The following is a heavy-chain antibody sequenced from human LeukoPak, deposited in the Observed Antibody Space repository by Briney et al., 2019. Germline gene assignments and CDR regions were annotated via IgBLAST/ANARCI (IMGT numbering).Heavy chain of an antibody. J-gene: IGHJ5*02. CDR1: GYTFTGYY. V-gene: IGHV1-2*06. D-gene: IGHD6-13*01. Sequence: ASVKVSCKASGYTFTGYYMHWVRRAPGQGLEWMGRINPNSGGTNYAQKFQGRVTMTRDTSISTAYMELSRLRSDDTAVYYCARDPSSSWGYNWFDPWGQGTLVTVSS. CDR3: ARDPSSSWGYNWFDP. CDR2: INPNSGGT.